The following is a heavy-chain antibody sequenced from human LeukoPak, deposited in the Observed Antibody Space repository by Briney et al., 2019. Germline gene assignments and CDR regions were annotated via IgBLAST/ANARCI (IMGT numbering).Heavy chain of an antibody. CDR2: IYPSGGT. CDR1: GGSLSSGDNC. J-gene: IGHJ4*02. CDR3: ARVAVIRGVVDY. Sequence: SETLSLTCAVSGGSLSSGDNCWNWMRQPPGKGLEWLGYIYPSGGTYYNPSLRSRVTISIDTSKNQFFLSLDSVTAADTAVYYCARVAVIRGVVDYWGQGTLVTVSS. D-gene: IGHD3-10*01. V-gene: IGHV4-30-4*01.